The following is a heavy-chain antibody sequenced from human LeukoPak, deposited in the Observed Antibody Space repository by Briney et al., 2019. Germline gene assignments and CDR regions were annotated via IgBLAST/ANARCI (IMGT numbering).Heavy chain of an antibody. J-gene: IGHJ3*02. Sequence: ASVKVSCKASEYTFTGYYMHWVRQAPGQGLEWMGWINPNSGGTNYAQKFHGRVTMTRDTSISTAYMELSRLRSDDTAVYYCARGSTIFGVVIIPVPAFDIWGQGTMVTVSS. V-gene: IGHV1-2*02. CDR3: ARGSTIFGVVIIPVPAFDI. CDR1: EYTFTGYY. D-gene: IGHD3-3*01. CDR2: INPNSGGT.